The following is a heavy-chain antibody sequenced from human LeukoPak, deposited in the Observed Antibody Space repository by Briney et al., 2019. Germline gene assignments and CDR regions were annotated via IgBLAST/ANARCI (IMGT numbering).Heavy chain of an antibody. CDR1: GYTFTSYG. V-gene: IGHV1-18*01. J-gene: IGHJ6*02. CDR3: ARDSCSGGSCYHKYYYYGMDV. D-gene: IGHD2-15*01. CDR2: ISAYNGNT. Sequence: ASVTVSCKASGYTFTSYGISWVRQAPGQGLEWMGWISAYNGNTNYAQKLQGRVTMTTDTSTSTAYMELRSLRSDDTAVYYCARDSCSGGSCYHKYYYYGMDVWGQGTTVTVSS.